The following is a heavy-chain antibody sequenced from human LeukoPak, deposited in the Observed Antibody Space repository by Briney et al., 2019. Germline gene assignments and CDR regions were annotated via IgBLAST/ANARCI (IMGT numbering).Heavy chain of an antibody. V-gene: IGHV4-38-2*01. CDR3: ARAGWIITSGIDY. Sequence: PSETLSLTCAVSGYSISSCYYWGWIRQPPGKGLEWIGSIYHSGSTDYNPSLKSRVTISVDRSNNQFSLKLTSVAAADTAVYYCARAGWIITSGIDYWGQGALVTVSS. D-gene: IGHD1-20*01. J-gene: IGHJ4*02. CDR2: IYHSGST. CDR1: GYSISSCYY.